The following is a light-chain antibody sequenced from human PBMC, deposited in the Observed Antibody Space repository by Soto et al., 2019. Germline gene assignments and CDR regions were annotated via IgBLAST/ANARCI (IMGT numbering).Light chain of an antibody. CDR1: QSLSHN. Sequence: EIVVTQSPATLSVSSWERAALSCRASQSLSHNLAWYQQEPGQAPRLLIYGASTRATGIPDRFSGSGSGTDFTLTISRLEPEDFAVYYCQQYGSSPWTFGQGTKVDIK. CDR2: GAS. J-gene: IGKJ1*01. V-gene: IGKV3-20*01. CDR3: QQYGSSPWT.